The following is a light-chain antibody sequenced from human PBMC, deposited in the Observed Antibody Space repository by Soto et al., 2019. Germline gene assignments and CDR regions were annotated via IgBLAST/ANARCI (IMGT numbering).Light chain of an antibody. CDR2: KAS. CDR1: QTISSW. Sequence: DIQMTQSPSTLSGSVGDRVTITCRASQTISSWLAWYQQKPGKAPKLLIYKASTLKSGVPSRFSGSGSGTGFTLTISSLQPDDFATYYCQQYDSYSYTFGQGTKVDIK. J-gene: IGKJ2*01. CDR3: QQYDSYSYT. V-gene: IGKV1-5*03.